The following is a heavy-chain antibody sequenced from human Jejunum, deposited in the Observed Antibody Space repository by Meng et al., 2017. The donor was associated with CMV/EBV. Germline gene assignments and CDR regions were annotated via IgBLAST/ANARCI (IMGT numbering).Heavy chain of an antibody. CDR3: SSSCSGATCYDYYGMDV. CDR1: SGSA. Sequence: SGSAVHWVRKASGKGLEWVGRIRRKANNYATAYAASVKGRFTFSRDDSENTAYLQMNSLKTEDTAVYYCSSSCSGATCYDYYGMDVWGQGTTVTVSS. CDR2: IRRKANNYAT. J-gene: IGHJ6*02. V-gene: IGHV3-73*01. D-gene: IGHD2-15*01.